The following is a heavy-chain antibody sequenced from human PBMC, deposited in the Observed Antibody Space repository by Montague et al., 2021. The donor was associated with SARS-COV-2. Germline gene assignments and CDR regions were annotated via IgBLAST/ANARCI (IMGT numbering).Heavy chain of an antibody. CDR2: INHRGST. CDR1: DGSFSDYP. Sequence: SETLSLTCAVYDGSFSDYPWTWIRQPPGKGLEWIGEINHRGSTNYNPSLKSRVTISVDTSKNQFSLKMTSVTAADTAVYYCARGRQHINMVVVVVTGGEYYFDLGGQGTLVAVSS. D-gene: IGHD3-22*01. J-gene: IGHJ4*02. V-gene: IGHV4-34*01. CDR3: ARGRQHINMVVVVVTGGEYYFDL.